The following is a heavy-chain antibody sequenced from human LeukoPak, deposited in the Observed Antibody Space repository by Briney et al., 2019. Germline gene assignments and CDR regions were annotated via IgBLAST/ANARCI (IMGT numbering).Heavy chain of an antibody. Sequence: GGSLGLSCAASGFTFSSYSMNWVRQAPGKGLEWVAVISYDGSNKYYADSVKGRFTISRDNSKNTVYLQMNSLRAEDTAIYYCAKDPQTSYNDYDYFDCWGQGTLVTVSS. D-gene: IGHD5-12*01. CDR3: AKDPQTSYNDYDYFDC. V-gene: IGHV3-30*18. CDR2: ISYDGSNK. J-gene: IGHJ4*02. CDR1: GFTFSSYS.